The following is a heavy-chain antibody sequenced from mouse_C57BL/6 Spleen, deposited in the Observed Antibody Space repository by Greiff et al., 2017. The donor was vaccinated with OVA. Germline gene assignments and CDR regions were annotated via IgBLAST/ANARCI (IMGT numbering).Heavy chain of an antibody. V-gene: IGHV1-42*01. Sequence: EVQLQQSGPELVKPGASVKISCKASGYSFTGYYMNWVKQSPEKSLEWIGEINPSTGGTTYNQKFKAKATLTVDKSSSTAYMQLKSLTSEDSAVYYCARGEAWFAYWGQGTLVTVSA. CDR1: GYSFTGYY. CDR2: INPSTGGT. J-gene: IGHJ3*01. CDR3: ARGEAWFAY.